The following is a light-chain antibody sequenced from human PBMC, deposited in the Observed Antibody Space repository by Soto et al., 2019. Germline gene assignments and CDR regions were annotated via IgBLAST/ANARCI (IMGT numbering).Light chain of an antibody. Sequence: DIQMTQSPSSLSVFVGDRVTITCRASQSITNYLNWYQQKPGKAPKLLVYAASSLQSGVPSRFSGNGSGTDFTLTISSLQPEDFASYYCQQSESYPYTFGQGTKLEIK. J-gene: IGKJ2*01. V-gene: IGKV1-39*01. CDR1: QSITNY. CDR3: QQSESYPYT. CDR2: AAS.